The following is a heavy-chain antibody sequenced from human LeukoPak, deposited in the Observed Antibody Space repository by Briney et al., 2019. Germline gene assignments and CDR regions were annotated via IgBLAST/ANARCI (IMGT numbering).Heavy chain of an antibody. CDR3: ARGFRGDNFDY. J-gene: IGHJ4*02. Sequence: SETLSLTCTVSGGSISKQYWTWVRQSAGKGLEWIGRIYGDGTITYNPSLRSRVTMSLDTSKNQFSLKLSSVTAADTAVYFCARGFRGDNFDYWGQGTLVTVSS. D-gene: IGHD7-27*01. V-gene: IGHV4-4*07. CDR1: GGSISKQY. CDR2: IYGDGTI.